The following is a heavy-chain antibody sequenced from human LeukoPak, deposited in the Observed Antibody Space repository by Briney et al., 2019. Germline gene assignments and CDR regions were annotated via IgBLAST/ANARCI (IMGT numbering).Heavy chain of an antibody. D-gene: IGHD6-19*01. J-gene: IGHJ4*02. CDR2: IYYSGST. Sequence: PSETLSLTCTVSGGSTSSYYWSWIRQPPGKGLEWIGYIYYSGSTNYNPSLKSRVTISVDTSKNQFSLKLSSVTAADTAVYYCAREVGSGWFDYWGQGTLVTVSS. CDR1: GGSTSSYY. V-gene: IGHV4-59*12. CDR3: AREVGSGWFDY.